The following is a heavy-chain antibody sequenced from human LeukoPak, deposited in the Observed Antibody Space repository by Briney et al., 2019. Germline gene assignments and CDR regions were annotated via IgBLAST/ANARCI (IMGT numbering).Heavy chain of an antibody. V-gene: IGHV3-48*03. Sequence: PGGSLRLSCAASGFTFSSYEMGWVRQAPGKGLEWISYISTTGTIIYYADSVKGRFTISRDNAENSLYLQMNSLRAEDTAVYYCARDYSVVDIVASYFFDYWGQGTLVTVSS. J-gene: IGHJ4*02. D-gene: IGHD5-12*01. CDR1: GFTFSSYE. CDR2: ISTTGTII. CDR3: ARDYSVVDIVASYFFDY.